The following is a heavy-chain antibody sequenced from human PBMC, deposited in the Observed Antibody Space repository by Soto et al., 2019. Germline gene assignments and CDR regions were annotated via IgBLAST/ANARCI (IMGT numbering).Heavy chain of an antibody. CDR1: GFTFSSYA. CDR2: ISYDGSNK. J-gene: IGHJ4*02. V-gene: IGHV3-30-3*01. D-gene: IGHD4-17*01. CDR3: ARDRGGRDGDYGGVFDY. Sequence: GGSLRLSCAASGFTFSSYAMHWVRQAPGKGLEWVAVISYDGSNKYYADSVKGRFTISRDNSKNTLYLQMNSLRAEDTAVYYCARDRGGRDGDYGGVFDYWGQGTLVTVSS.